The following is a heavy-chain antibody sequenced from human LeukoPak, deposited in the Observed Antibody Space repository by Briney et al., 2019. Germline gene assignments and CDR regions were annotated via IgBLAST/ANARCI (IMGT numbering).Heavy chain of an antibody. J-gene: IGHJ4*02. CDR1: GGTFSSYA. V-gene: IGHV1-69*01. CDR3: ARAPGYSGYEYYFDY. Sequence: ASVKVSCKASGGTFSSYAISWVRQAPGQGLEWMGGIIPIFGTANYAQKFQGRVTITADESTSTAYMELSSLRSEDTAVSYCARAPGYSGYEYYFDYWGQGTLVTVSS. CDR2: IIPIFGTA. D-gene: IGHD5-12*01.